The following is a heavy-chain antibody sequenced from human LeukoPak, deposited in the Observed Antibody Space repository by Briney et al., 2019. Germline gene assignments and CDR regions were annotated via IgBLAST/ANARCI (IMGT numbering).Heavy chain of an antibody. Sequence: PGGSLRLSCAASGFTFSSYAMSWVRQAPGKGLEWVSAISGSGGSTYYADSVKGRFTISRDNSKNTLYLQMNSLRAEDTAVYYCAKDWARVVVTSDAFDIWGQGTMVTVSP. V-gene: IGHV3-23*01. CDR2: ISGSGGST. CDR3: AKDWARVVVTSDAFDI. CDR1: GFTFSSYA. J-gene: IGHJ3*02. D-gene: IGHD3-22*01.